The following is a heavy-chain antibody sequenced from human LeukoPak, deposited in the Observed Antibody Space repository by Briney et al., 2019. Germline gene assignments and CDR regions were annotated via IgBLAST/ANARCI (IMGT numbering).Heavy chain of an antibody. CDR1: GSRFTSYW. CDR3: ARSGGNYYSI. CDR2: IYPGDSDT. V-gene: IGHV5-51*01. J-gene: IGHJ3*02. Sequence: AGESLQISCKGSGSRFTSYWIGWVRQMPGKGLEWMGIIYPGDSDTIYSPSFQGQVTISADKSTSTANLQWSSLKASDTAMYYCARSGGNYYSIWGQGTMVTVSS. D-gene: IGHD1-26*01.